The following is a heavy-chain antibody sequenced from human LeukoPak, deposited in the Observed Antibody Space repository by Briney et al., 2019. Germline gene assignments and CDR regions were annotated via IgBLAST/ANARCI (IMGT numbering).Heavy chain of an antibody. CDR3: ARDGETITAGGNSIYFDY. CDR2: IGPSSGST. Sequence: GASVKGSSKASGYTFTNYYLHWLRQAPGQGLEWMGIIGPSSGSTTYAQKFQGRVTMTRDTSTSTVYMEVTSLRYEDTAVYYCARDGETITAGGNSIYFDYWGQGTLVTVSS. V-gene: IGHV1-46*01. J-gene: IGHJ4*02. D-gene: IGHD6-13*01. CDR1: GYTFTNYY.